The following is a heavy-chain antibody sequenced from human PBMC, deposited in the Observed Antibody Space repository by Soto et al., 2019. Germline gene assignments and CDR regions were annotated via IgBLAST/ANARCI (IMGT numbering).Heavy chain of an antibody. D-gene: IGHD6-19*01. J-gene: IGHJ6*02. CDR2: IKQDGSEK. Sequence: HPGGSLRLSCAASGFTFSSYWMSWVRQAPGKGLEWVANIKQDGSEKYYVDSVKGRFTISRDNAKNSLYLQMNSLRAEDTAVYYCARDLKRQWLGPGVWGQGTTVTVSS. CDR1: GFTFSSYW. CDR3: ARDLKRQWLGPGV. V-gene: IGHV3-7*03.